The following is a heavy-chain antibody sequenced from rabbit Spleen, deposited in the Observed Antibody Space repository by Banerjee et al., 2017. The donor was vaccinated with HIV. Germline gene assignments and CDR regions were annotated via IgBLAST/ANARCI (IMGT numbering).Heavy chain of an antibody. CDR1: GFSFSSSYY. J-gene: IGHJ6*01. V-gene: IGHV1S40*01. D-gene: IGHD7-1*01. CDR2: INSGSGGA. CDR3: ARFYSATYGMDL. Sequence: QSLEESGGDLVKPGASLTLTCTASGFSFSSSYYMCWVRQAPGKGLEWIGCINSGSGGAFYASWAKGRFTISKTSSTTVTLQVTSLTAADTATYFCARFYSATYGMDLWGQGTLVTVS.